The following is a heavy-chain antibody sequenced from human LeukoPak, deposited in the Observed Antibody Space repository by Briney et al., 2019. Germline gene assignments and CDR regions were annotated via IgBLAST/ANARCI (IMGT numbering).Heavy chain of an antibody. D-gene: IGHD1-26*01. CDR1: GGSFSGYY. CDR2: INHSGST. CDR3: ARVAVGASAFDY. Sequence: PSETLSLTCAVYGGSFSGYYWSWIRQPPEKGLEWIGEINHSGSTNYNPSLKSRVTISVDTSKNQFSLKLSSVTAADTAVYYCARVAVGASAFDYWGQGTLVTVSS. J-gene: IGHJ4*02. V-gene: IGHV4-34*01.